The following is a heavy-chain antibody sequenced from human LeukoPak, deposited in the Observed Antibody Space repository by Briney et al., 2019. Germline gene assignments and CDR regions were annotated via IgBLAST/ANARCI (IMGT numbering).Heavy chain of an antibody. CDR1: GFTVSSNY. J-gene: IGHJ2*01. CDR3: ARGVYQLLRSYWYFDL. Sequence: GGSLRLSCAASGFTVSSNYMSWVRQAPGKGLEWVSVIYSGGSTYYADSVKGRFTISRDNSKNTLYLQMNSLRAEDTAVYYRARGVYQLLRSYWYFDLWGRGTLVTVSS. V-gene: IGHV3-53*01. CDR2: IYSGGST. D-gene: IGHD2-2*01.